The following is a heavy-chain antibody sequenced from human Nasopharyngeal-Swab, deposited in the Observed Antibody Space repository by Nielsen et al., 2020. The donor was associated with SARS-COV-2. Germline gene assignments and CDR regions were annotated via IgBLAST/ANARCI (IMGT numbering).Heavy chain of an antibody. CDR2: IDEHGSTI. Sequence: GGSLTLSCVASGFTFSSYWMHWVRQVPGKGLVWVSRIDEHGSTINHADSVEGRFTISRDHAKNTLFLQMNSLRAEDTAVYYCGRDLGGRFSTWGQGTLVTVSS. V-gene: IGHV3-74*01. CDR3: GRDLGGRFST. J-gene: IGHJ5*02. D-gene: IGHD3-16*01. CDR1: GFTFSSYW.